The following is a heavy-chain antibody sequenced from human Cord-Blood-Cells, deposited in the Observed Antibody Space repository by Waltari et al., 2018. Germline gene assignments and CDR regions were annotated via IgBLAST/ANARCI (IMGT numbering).Heavy chain of an antibody. V-gene: IGHV1-18*01. Sequence: QVQLVQSGAEVKKPGASVKVSCKASGYTFTSYGISWVRQAPGPGLEWMGWISAYNGNTNYAQKLQGRVTMTTDTSTSTAYMELRSLRSDDTAVYYCARDSGRYCSGGSCYNWFDPWGQGTLVTVSS. CDR2: ISAYNGNT. CDR3: ARDSGRYCSGGSCYNWFDP. CDR1: GYTFTSYG. D-gene: IGHD2-15*01. J-gene: IGHJ5*02.